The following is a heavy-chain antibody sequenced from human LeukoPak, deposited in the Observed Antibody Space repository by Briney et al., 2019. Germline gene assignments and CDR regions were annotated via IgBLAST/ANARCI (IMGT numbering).Heavy chain of an antibody. Sequence: PGRSLRLSCAASGFTFSSYGMHWVRQAPGKGLEWVAFIRYDGSNKYYADSVKGRFTISRDNSKNTLYLQMNSLRAEDTAVYYCARVGYYDSSGYYPPHSDYYYYYMDVWGKGTTVTVSS. CDR1: GFTFSSYG. D-gene: IGHD3-22*01. J-gene: IGHJ6*03. CDR3: ARVGYYDSSGYYPPHSDYYYYYMDV. CDR2: IRYDGSNK. V-gene: IGHV3-30*02.